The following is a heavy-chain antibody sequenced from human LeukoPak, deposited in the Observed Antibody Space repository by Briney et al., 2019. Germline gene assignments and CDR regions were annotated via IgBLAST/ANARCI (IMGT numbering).Heavy chain of an antibody. CDR2: ISYDGSNK. Sequence: GRSLRLSCAASGFTFSSYAMHWVRQAPGKGLEWVAVISYDGSNKYYADSVKGRFTISRDNSKNTLYLQMNSLRAEDTAVYYCANSLGGYWGQGTLVTVSS. CDR3: ANSLGGY. CDR1: GFTFSSYA. J-gene: IGHJ4*02. V-gene: IGHV3-30-3*01. D-gene: IGHD3-16*01.